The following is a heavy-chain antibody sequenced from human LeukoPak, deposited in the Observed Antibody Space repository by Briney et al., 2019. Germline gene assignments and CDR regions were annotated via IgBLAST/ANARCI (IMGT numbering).Heavy chain of an antibody. CDR1: VFTFSSYS. Sequence: GGSLRLSCAASVFTFSSYSMSWVRQAPGKGLEWVSSISSGSKNIYNADSVKGRFTISRDNAKNSLYLQMNSLRAEDTAVYYCARALSYSYGSMDFWGQGTLVIVSS. CDR3: ARALSYSYGSMDF. CDR2: ISSGSKNI. D-gene: IGHD5-18*01. J-gene: IGHJ4*02. V-gene: IGHV3-21*01.